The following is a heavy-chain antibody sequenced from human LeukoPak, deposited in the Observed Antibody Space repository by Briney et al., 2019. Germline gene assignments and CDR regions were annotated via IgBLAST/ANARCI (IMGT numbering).Heavy chain of an antibody. J-gene: IGHJ4*02. CDR2: IIPIFGTA. CDR3: ARDRNALWFGY. CDR1: GGTFSSYA. D-gene: IGHD3-10*01. V-gene: IGHV1-69*13. Sequence: ASVKVSCKASGGTFSSYAISWVRQAPGQGLEWMGGIIPIFGTANYAQKFQGRVTITADESTSTAYMELSSLRSEDTAVYYCARDRNALWFGYWGQGTLSPSPQ.